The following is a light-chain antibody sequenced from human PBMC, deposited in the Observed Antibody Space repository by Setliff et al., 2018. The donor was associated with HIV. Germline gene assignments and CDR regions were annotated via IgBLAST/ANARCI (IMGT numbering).Light chain of an antibody. V-gene: IGLV2-11*01. Sequence: VLTQPPSVSGSPGQSVTISCTGTSSDVGAYNRVSWYQQHPGKPPKLIIYDVDKGPSGVPDRFSGSKSGNTASLTVSGLQAEDEAEYYCCSHAGTFYVFGTGTKV. CDR2: DVD. CDR1: SSDVGAYNR. CDR3: CSHAGTFYV. J-gene: IGLJ1*01.